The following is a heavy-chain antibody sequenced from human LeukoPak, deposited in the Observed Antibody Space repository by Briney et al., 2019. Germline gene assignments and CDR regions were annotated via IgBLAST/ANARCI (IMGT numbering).Heavy chain of an antibody. Sequence: QPGGSLRLSCAASGPTFSNYDMSWVRQAPGKGLEWVSGISASGVSTYTADSVKGRFTISRDNSNNTLYLQMNSLRAEDTAMYYCVRKSGVMSVVVTSNYFDYWGQGTLVTVSS. D-gene: IGHD2-21*02. CDR3: VRKSGVMSVVVTSNYFDY. CDR1: GPTFSNYD. V-gene: IGHV3-23*01. J-gene: IGHJ4*02. CDR2: ISASGVST.